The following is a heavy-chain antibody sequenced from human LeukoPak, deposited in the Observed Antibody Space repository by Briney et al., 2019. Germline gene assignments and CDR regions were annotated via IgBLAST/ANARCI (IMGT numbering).Heavy chain of an antibody. CDR2: IIPIFGTA. D-gene: IGHD2-2*01. V-gene: IGHV1-69*13. Sequence: SVKVSCKASGGTFSSYAISWVRQAPGQGLEWMGGIIPIFGTANYAQKFQGRVTITADESTSTAYMELSSLRSEDTAVYYCASDAEGYCGSTSCYHDAFDIWGQGTMVTVSS. CDR3: ASDAEGYCGSTSCYHDAFDI. J-gene: IGHJ3*02. CDR1: GGTFSSYA.